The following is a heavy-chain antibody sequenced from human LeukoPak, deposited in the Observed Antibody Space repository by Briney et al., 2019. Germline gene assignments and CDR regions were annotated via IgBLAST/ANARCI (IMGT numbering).Heavy chain of an antibody. Sequence: RGASLKISCQGSGSRFTSYWIGWVRQLPGKGLEWMGIIYPGDSDTRYSPSFQGQVTISADKSISTAYLQWSSLKASDTAMYYCATSVPAAILGFDPWGQGTLVTVSS. CDR3: ATSVPAAILGFDP. CDR2: IYPGDSDT. D-gene: IGHD2-2*02. J-gene: IGHJ5*02. V-gene: IGHV5-51*01. CDR1: GSRFTSYW.